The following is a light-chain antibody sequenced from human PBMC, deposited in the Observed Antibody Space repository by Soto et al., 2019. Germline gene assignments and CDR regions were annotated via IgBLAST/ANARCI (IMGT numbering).Light chain of an antibody. CDR2: DAS. V-gene: IGKV1-5*01. CDR1: RSISDW. J-gene: IGKJ1*01. CDR3: LQHNSYPLT. Sequence: DVQMTQSPSTLSASVGDRCTITFRASRSISDWLAWYQQKPGKAPELLIFDASSLKSGVPSRFSGSGSGTEFTLTISSLQPEDFATYYCLQHNSYPLTFGQGTKVDI.